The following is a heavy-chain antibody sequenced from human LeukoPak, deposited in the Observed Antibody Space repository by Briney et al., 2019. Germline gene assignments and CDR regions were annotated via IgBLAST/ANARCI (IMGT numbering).Heavy chain of an antibody. D-gene: IGHD1-26*01. Sequence: GRSLRLSCAASGFTFSSYGMHWVRRAPGKGLEWVAVIWYDGSNKYYADSVKGRFTISRDNSKNTLYLQMNSLRAEDTAVYYCASGLEWELPRYLVGDAFDIWGQGTMVTVSS. V-gene: IGHV3-33*01. J-gene: IGHJ3*02. CDR3: ASGLEWELPRYLVGDAFDI. CDR2: IWYDGSNK. CDR1: GFTFSSYG.